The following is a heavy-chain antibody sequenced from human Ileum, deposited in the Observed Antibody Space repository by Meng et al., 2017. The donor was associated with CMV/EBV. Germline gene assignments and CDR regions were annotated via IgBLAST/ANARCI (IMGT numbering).Heavy chain of an antibody. CDR3: ARRVREVRERSWENWLTP. CDR2: ICGTGTI. J-gene: IGHJ5*02. CDR1: GGSISTYC. Sequence: QGQSQELGPVLVRPSETLSLICTVSGGSISTYCWNWIRQSAGKRLEWIGRICGTGTIQYNPSFKSRLTLSLDTSKSQFSLRLTSVTAADTAVYFCARRVREVRERSWENWLTPWGQGILVTVS. V-gene: IGHV4-4*07. D-gene: IGHD3-10*01.